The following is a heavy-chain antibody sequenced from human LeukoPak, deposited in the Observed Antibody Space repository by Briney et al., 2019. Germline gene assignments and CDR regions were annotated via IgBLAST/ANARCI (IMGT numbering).Heavy chain of an antibody. CDR3: ARGARDGYNYGGDY. V-gene: IGHV3-21*01. CDR1: GFTFSSHS. J-gene: IGHJ4*02. D-gene: IGHD5-24*01. CDR2: ISSSRSYI. Sequence: GGSLRLSCAASGFTFSSHSMNWVRQAPGKGLEWVSSISSSRSYIYYADSVKGRFTISRDNAKNSLYLQMNSLRAEDTAVYYCARGARDGYNYGGDYWGQGTLVTVSS.